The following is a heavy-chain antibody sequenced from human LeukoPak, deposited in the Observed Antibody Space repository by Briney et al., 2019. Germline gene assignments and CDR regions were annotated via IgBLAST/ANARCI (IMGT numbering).Heavy chain of an antibody. Sequence: GGSLRLSCAASGFTFSSYSMNWVRQAPGKGLEWVSHITASGTAMFYADSVKGRFTISRDNAKNLLYLQMNSLRDEDTAVYYCARDDYGGNSRPFKYWGQGTLVTVSS. CDR1: GFTFSSYS. CDR2: ITASGTAM. J-gene: IGHJ4*02. V-gene: IGHV3-48*02. CDR3: ARDDYGGNSRPFKY. D-gene: IGHD4-23*01.